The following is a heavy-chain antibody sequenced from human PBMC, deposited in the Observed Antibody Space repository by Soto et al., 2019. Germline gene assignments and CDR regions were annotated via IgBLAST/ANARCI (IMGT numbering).Heavy chain of an antibody. J-gene: IGHJ6*02. CDR2: IYYSGST. CDR1: GGSISSGGYY. CDR3: ARVGEDYYYYGMDV. V-gene: IGHV4-31*03. Sequence: SATLSLTCTVSGGSISSGGYYWSWIRQHPGKGLEWIGYIYYSGSTYYNPSLKSRVTISVDTSKNQFSLKLSSVTAADTAVYYCARVGEDYYYYGMDVWGQGTTVTVSS. D-gene: IGHD1-26*01.